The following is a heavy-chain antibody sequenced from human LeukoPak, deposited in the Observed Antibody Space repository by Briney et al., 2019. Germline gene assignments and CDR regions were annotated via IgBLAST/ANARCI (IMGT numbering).Heavy chain of an antibody. D-gene: IGHD3-16*01. CDR2: IYYSGST. J-gene: IGHJ5*02. V-gene: IGHV4-30-4*01. CDR3: ATYTEDYSGPAFAP. Sequence: SETLSLTCTVSGGSISSGDYYWSWIRQPPGKGLEWIGYIYYSGSTYYNPSLRSRLTISLDTSNDQFSLKLSSVTAADTAVYYCATYTEDYSGPAFAPWGQGTLVIVSS. CDR1: GGSISSGDYY.